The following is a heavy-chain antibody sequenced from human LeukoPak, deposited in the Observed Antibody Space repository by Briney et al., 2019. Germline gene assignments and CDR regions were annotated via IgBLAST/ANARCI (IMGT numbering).Heavy chain of an antibody. CDR2: INPNSGGT. J-gene: IGHJ3*02. D-gene: IGHD6-25*01. CDR3: ARGSEWQRLLSGDAFDI. Sequence: GASVKVSCKASGYTFTNYAMNWVRQAPGQGLEWMGWINPNSGGTNYAQKFQGRVTMTRDTSISTAYMELSRLRSDDTAVYYCARGSEWQRLLSGDAFDIWGQGTMVTVSS. CDR1: GYTFTNYA. V-gene: IGHV1-2*02.